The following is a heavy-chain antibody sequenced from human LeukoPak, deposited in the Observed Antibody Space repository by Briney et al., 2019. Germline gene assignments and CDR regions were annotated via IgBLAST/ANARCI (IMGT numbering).Heavy chain of an antibody. CDR1: GGSFSGYY. Sequence: SETLSLTCAVYGGSFSGYYWSWIRQPPGKGLEWIGEINHSGSTNYNPSLKSRVTISVDTSKNQFSLKLSSVTAADTAVYYCARHGPTGYSRSRQHDYWGQGTLVTVSS. V-gene: IGHV4-34*01. CDR2: INHSGST. J-gene: IGHJ4*02. CDR3: ARHGPTGYSRSRQHDY. D-gene: IGHD6-13*01.